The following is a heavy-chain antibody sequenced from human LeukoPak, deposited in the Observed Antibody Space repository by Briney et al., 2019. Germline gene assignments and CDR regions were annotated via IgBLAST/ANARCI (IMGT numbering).Heavy chain of an antibody. Sequence: GGSLRLSCAASGFTFSSYSMNWVRQAPGKGPEWVSYISSSSSTIYYADSVKGRFTISRDNAKNSLYLQMNSLRAEDTAVYYCASEARRKKFDYWGQGTLVTVSS. CDR3: ASEARRKKFDY. CDR2: ISSSSSTI. J-gene: IGHJ4*02. V-gene: IGHV3-48*04. CDR1: GFTFSSYS.